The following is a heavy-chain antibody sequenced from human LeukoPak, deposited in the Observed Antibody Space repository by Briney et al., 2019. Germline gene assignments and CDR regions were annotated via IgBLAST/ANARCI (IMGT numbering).Heavy chain of an antibody. Sequence: SETLSLTCTVSGGSISSSSYYWGWIRQPPGKGLEWIGSIYYSGSTYYNPSLKSRVTISVDTSKNQFSLKLSSVTAADTAVYYCARAQDIVVVVAATPEGGDAFDIWGQGTMVTVSS. V-gene: IGHV4-39*07. J-gene: IGHJ3*02. CDR2: IYYSGST. CDR1: GGSISSSSYY. D-gene: IGHD2-15*01. CDR3: ARAQDIVVVVAATPEGGDAFDI.